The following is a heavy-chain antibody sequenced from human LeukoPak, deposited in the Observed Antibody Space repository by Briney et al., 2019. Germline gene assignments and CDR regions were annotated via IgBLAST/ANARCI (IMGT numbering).Heavy chain of an antibody. CDR1: GGTFSSYA. Sequence: ASVKVSCKASGGTFSSYAISWVRQAPGQGLEWMGGIIPIFGTANYAQKFQGRVTITTDESTSTAYMELSSLRSEDTAVYYCATDLRGSYYTDYWGQGTLVTVSS. J-gene: IGHJ4*02. D-gene: IGHD1-26*01. V-gene: IGHV1-69*05. CDR3: ATDLRGSYYTDY. CDR2: IIPIFGTA.